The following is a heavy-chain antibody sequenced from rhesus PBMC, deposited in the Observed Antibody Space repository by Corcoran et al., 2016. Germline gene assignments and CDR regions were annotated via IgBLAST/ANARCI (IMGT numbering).Heavy chain of an antibody. J-gene: IGHJ4*01. CDR3: AREVGYISDYFDY. D-gene: IGHD5-24*01. CDR1: GGSISSNY. Sequence: QVQLQESGPGLVKPSETLSLTCAVSGGSISSNYWSWIRQAPGKGLGWLGRIYGSGGSTDSNPPLKSRVTISTDTSKNQFSLKLSSVTAADTAVYYCAREVGYISDYFDYWGQGVLVTVSS. V-gene: IGHV4-160*01. CDR2: IYGSGGST.